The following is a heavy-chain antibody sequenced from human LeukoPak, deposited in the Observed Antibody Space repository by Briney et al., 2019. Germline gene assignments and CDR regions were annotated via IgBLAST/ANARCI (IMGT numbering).Heavy chain of an antibody. CDR3: ARGRWLQPFDY. D-gene: IGHD5-12*01. CDR1: GFTFSSYG. J-gene: IGHJ4*02. V-gene: IGHV3-21*01. Sequence: GGSLRLSCAASGFTFSSYGMHWVRQAPGKGLEWVSSISSSSSYIYYADSVKGRFTISRDNAKNSLYLQMNSLRAEDTAVYYCARGRWLQPFDYWGQGTLVTVSS. CDR2: ISSSSSYI.